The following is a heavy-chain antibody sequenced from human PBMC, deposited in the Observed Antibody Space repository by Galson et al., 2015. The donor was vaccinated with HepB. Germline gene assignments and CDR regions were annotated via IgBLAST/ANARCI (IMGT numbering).Heavy chain of an antibody. CDR2: ISYDGSNK. D-gene: IGHD5-18*01. J-gene: IGHJ6*03. Sequence: SLRLSCAASGFTFSSYAMHWVRQAPGKGLEWVAVISYDGSNKYYADSVKGRFTISRDNSKNTLYLQMNSLRAEDTAVYYCARGYSYGYEDYMDVWGKGTTVTVSS. CDR1: GFTFSSYA. V-gene: IGHV3-30-3*01. CDR3: ARGYSYGYEDYMDV.